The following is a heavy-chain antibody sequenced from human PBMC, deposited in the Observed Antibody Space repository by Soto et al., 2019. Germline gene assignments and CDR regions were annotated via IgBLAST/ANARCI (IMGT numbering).Heavy chain of an antibody. CDR1: GESLKRGKYF. J-gene: IGHJ4*02. CDR3: ARLEGLATISYYFDF. Sequence: SENLSLTCSVSGESLKRGKYFWGWVRPPPGKGLEWIGSIYYRGNTYYNPSLQTRVTISLDKSKSQFSLKLNSVTAADSAVYFCARLEGLATISYYFDFWGQGALVTVSS. CDR2: IYYRGNT. V-gene: IGHV4-39*01. D-gene: IGHD3-9*01.